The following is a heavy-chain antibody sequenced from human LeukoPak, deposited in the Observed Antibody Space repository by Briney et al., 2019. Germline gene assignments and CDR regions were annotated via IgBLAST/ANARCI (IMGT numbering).Heavy chain of an antibody. CDR3: TRDTVNDY. D-gene: IGHD4-17*01. CDR2: ISSSSSTL. CDR1: GFTFSSHS. V-gene: IGHV3-48*01. Sequence: PGGSLRLSCAASGFTFSSHSMNWVRQAPGKGLEWISYISSSSSTLYYADSVKGRFTISRDNAKNSLYLQMNSLRAEDTAVYHCTRDTVNDYWGQGTLVTVSS. J-gene: IGHJ4*02.